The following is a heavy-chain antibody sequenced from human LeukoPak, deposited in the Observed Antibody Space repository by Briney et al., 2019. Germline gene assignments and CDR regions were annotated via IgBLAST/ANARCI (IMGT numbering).Heavy chain of an antibody. CDR2: ISGYNGNT. Sequence: ASVKVSCKASGYTFGSYCISWVRQAPGQGLEWMGWISGYNGNTNYAQRFQDRITMTVDKSTTTVYMELNSLRLDDTAVYYCARTHDFWATRKGDYFDPWGQGTLVTVSS. V-gene: IGHV1-18*01. CDR1: GYTFGSYC. D-gene: IGHD3-3*01. CDR3: ARTHDFWATRKGDYFDP. J-gene: IGHJ4*02.